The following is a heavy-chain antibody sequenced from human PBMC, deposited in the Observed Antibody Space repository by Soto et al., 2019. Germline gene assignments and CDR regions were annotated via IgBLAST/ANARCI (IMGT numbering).Heavy chain of an antibody. V-gene: IGHV2-5*02. CDR2: IYWDDDK. CDR3: ARSSLRYFDWLSYYYYDLDF. CDR1: GFSLSTSGVG. D-gene: IGHD3-9*01. Sequence: QITLKESGPTLVKPTQPLTLTCTFSGFSLSTSGVGVGWIRQPPGKALEWLALIYWDDDKRYSPSLKSRPTIAKEPSKNQVVLTMTDMDPVDTATYYCARSSLRYFDWLSYYYYDLDFWGKGTTVTVSS. J-gene: IGHJ6*03.